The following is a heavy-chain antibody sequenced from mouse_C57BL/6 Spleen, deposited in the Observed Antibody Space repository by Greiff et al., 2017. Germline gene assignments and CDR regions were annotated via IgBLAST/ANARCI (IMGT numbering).Heavy chain of an antibody. CDR1: GYKFTDYE. J-gene: IGHJ2*01. CDR3: TRRSTDAYGNYDY. V-gene: IGHV1-15*01. Sequence: QVQLKQSGAELVRPGASVTLSCKASGYKFTDYEMHWVKQTPVHGLERIGAIDPDTGGTAYNQKFKGKAILTADNSSSTAYMELRSLTAEDSAVYYCTRRSTDAYGNYDYWGQGTTLTVSS. D-gene: IGHD2-1*01. CDR2: IDPDTGGT.